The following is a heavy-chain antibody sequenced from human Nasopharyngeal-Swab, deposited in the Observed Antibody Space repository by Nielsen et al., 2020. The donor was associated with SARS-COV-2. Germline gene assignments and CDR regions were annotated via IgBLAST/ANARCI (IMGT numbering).Heavy chain of an antibody. CDR3: ARTAIEGGYYRGDAFDI. CDR2: IYPGDSDT. J-gene: IGHJ3*02. CDR1: GYSFTSYW. D-gene: IGHD3-22*01. Sequence: GESLKISCKGSGYSFTSYWIGWVRQMPGKGLEWMGIIYPGDSDTRYSPSFQGQVTISADKSINTAYLQWSSPKASDTAMYYCARTAIEGGYYRGDAFDIWGRGTMVTVSS. V-gene: IGHV5-51*01.